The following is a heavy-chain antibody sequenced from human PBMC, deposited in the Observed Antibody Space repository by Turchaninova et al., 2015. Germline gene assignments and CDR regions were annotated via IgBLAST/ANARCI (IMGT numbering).Heavy chain of an antibody. Sequence: QVQLQESGPGLVNPSETLSLTCAVSAYSISSGYYWGWIRQSPGTGRVWIGCFNHSGSTDYSPSLKSRVTISVDTSRNQFSLKLGSVTATDTAMYYCARVRIGGFDYWGQGALVTVSS. D-gene: IGHD3-10*01. J-gene: IGHJ4*02. V-gene: IGHV4-38-2*01. CDR3: ARVRIGGFDY. CDR1: AYSISSGYY. CDR2: FNHSGST.